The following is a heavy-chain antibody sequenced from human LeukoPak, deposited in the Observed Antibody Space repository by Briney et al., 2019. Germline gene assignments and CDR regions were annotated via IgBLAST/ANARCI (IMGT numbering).Heavy chain of an antibody. CDR1: GGSISSGSYY. J-gene: IGHJ4*02. D-gene: IGHD2-2*01. CDR3: ARGPTYQPIDY. Sequence: SETLSLTCTVSGGSISSGSYYWSWIRQPAGKGLEWIGRIYTSGTTYYNPSLKSRVTISVDTSKNHFSLKPSSVTAADTAVYYCARGPTYQPIDYWGQGTLVTVSS. V-gene: IGHV4-61*02. CDR2: IYTSGTT.